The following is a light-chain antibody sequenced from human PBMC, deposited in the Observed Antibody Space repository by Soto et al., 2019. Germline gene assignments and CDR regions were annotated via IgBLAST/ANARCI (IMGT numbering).Light chain of an antibody. CDR1: QSLSGGY. Sequence: EIVLTQSPGTLTLSPGERATLSCRASQSLSGGYLAWFQQKPGQTPRLLIYSASNRATGIPDRFSGSGSGTDFTLTSSRLEPEDFVVYYCQQNGSLPITFGQGTLLEI. J-gene: IGKJ5*01. CDR2: SAS. V-gene: IGKV3-20*01. CDR3: QQNGSLPIT.